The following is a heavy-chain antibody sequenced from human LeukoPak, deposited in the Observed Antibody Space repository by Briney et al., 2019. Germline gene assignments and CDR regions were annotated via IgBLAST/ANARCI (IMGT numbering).Heavy chain of an antibody. CDR2: MNPNSGNT. V-gene: IGHV1-8*01. J-gene: IGHJ6*03. CDR1: GYTFTSYD. D-gene: IGHD3-3*01. Sequence: ASVKVSCKASGYTFTSYDINWVRQATGQGLEWMGWMNPNSGNTGYAQKFQGRVTMTRNTSISTAYMELSSLRSEDTAVYYCARDYRVLRAWSYYYYMDVWGKGTTVTVSS. CDR3: ARDYRVLRAWSYYYYMDV.